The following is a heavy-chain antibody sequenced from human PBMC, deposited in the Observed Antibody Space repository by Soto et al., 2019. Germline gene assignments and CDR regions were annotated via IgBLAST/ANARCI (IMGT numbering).Heavy chain of an antibody. Sequence: QVQLQESGPGLVKPSQTLSLTCTVSGGSISSGGYYWSWIRQHPGKGLEWIGYIYYSGSTYYNPXLKSPVTIAVXXSXNXXSLKLSSVTAADTAVYYCARGGGYCSGGSCYSPDYWGQGTLVTVSS. V-gene: IGHV4-31*01. D-gene: IGHD2-15*01. CDR1: GGSISSGGYY. J-gene: IGHJ4*02. CDR2: IYYSGST. CDR3: ARGGGYCSGGSCYSPDY.